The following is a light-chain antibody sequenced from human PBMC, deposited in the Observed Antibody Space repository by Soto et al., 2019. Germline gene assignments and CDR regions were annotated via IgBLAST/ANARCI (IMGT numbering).Light chain of an antibody. Sequence: DIPMTQSPSTLSASPGDRVMMTCRASRDRHTWLAWYQQKPGKAPELLIFEVYKLKSGVPSRFSGSESEIDFTLTINGLQPDDFATYYCQQYHSVPYTFGQGNKLEI. J-gene: IGKJ2*01. CDR2: EVY. CDR1: RDRHTW. CDR3: QQYHSVPYT. V-gene: IGKV1-5*03.